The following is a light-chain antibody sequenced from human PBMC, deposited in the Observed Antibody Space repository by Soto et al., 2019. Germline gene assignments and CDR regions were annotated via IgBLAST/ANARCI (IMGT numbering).Light chain of an antibody. V-gene: IGLV4-69*01. Sequence: QLVLTQSPSASASLGASVKLTCTLSSGHSNYAIAWHQQQPEKGPRYLMKLNSDGSHSKGDGIPDRFSGSSSGAERYLTISSLQSEDEADYYCQTWGTGLYVAFGGGTKVTVL. CDR1: SGHSNYA. CDR3: QTWGTGLYVA. CDR2: LNSDGSH. J-gene: IGLJ2*01.